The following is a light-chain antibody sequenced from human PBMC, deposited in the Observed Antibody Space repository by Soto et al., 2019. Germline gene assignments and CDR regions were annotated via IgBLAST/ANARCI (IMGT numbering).Light chain of an antibody. J-gene: IGKJ2*01. Sequence: EIVLTQSPGTLSLSPGERATLSCRASQSISSSYLAWYQQKPGQAPRLLIYGASSRATGIPDRFSGSGSGTDFTLTIGRLEPEYFAVYYCQQDGGSPLTFGQGTKLEIK. V-gene: IGKV3-20*01. CDR3: QQDGGSPLT. CDR2: GAS. CDR1: QSISSSY.